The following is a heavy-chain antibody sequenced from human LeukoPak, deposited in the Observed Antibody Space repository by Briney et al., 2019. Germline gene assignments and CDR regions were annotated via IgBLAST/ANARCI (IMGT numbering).Heavy chain of an antibody. Sequence: PSETLSLTCTVSGGSISSGGYYWSWIRQHPGKGLEWIGYIYYSGSTYYNPSLKSRVTISVDTSKNQFSLKLSSVTAADTAVYYCARGRLDSMVRGVIAFVPWGQGTLVTVSS. CDR2: IYYSGST. J-gene: IGHJ5*02. D-gene: IGHD3-10*01. V-gene: IGHV4-31*03. CDR3: ARGRLDSMVRGVIAFVP. CDR1: GGSISSGGYY.